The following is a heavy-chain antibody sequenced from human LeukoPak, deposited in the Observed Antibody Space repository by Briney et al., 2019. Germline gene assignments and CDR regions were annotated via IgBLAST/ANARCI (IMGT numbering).Heavy chain of an antibody. J-gene: IGHJ3*02. D-gene: IGHD2-2*02. V-gene: IGHV4-61*02. Sequence: SQTLSLTCTVSGGSISSGSYYWSWIRQPAGKGLEWIGRIYTSGSTNYNPSLKSRVTISVDTSKNQFSLKLSSVTVADTAVYYCASYTGNDAFDIWGQGTMVTVSS. CDR1: GGSISSGSYY. CDR2: IYTSGST. CDR3: ASYTGNDAFDI.